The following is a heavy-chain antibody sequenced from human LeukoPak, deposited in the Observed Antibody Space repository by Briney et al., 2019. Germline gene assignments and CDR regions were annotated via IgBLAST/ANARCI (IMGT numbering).Heavy chain of an antibody. CDR2: IYYRGST. Sequence: SATLSLTCAVYGGSFSGYYWSWIRQPPGKGLEWIGYIYYRGSTNYNPSLKSRVTISVDTSKNQFSLKLSSVTAADTAVYYCARVVSRNYYDSSGYTDAFDIWGQGTMVTVSS. V-gene: IGHV4-59*01. CDR3: ARVVSRNYYDSSGYTDAFDI. J-gene: IGHJ3*02. CDR1: GGSFSGYY. D-gene: IGHD3-22*01.